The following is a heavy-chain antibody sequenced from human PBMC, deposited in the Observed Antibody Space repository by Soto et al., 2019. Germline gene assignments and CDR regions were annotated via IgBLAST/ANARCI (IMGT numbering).Heavy chain of an antibody. Sequence: EVQLVESGGGLVQPWGSLRLSCAASGFTFNNAWMSWVRQAPGKGLEWVGRIKSATDGETTDYAAPVKGRFTISRDDSKNTLYLQMNSLKTEDTAVYYCTKALRAGYSSTLDFWGQGTLVTVSS. CDR1: GFTFNNAW. V-gene: IGHV3-15*01. CDR2: IKSATDGETT. CDR3: TKALRAGYSSTLDF. D-gene: IGHD6-13*01. J-gene: IGHJ4*02.